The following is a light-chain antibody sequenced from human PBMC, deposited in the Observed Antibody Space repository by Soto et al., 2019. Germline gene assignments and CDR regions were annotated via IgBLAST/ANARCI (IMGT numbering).Light chain of an antibody. CDR2: DAS. V-gene: IGKV3-11*01. Sequence: EIVLTQSPATLSLSPGERATLSCRASQSVSSYLAWYQQKPGQAPRILISDASNRATGIPARFSGSGSGTDFTLTISSLEPEDFAVYYCQQRSSWLYTFGQGTKLEIK. CDR1: QSVSSY. CDR3: QQRSSWLYT. J-gene: IGKJ2*01.